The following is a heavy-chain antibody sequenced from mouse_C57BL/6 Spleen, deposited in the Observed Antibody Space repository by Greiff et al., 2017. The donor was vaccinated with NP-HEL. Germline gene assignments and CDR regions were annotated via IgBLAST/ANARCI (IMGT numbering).Heavy chain of an antibody. CDR1: GYAFSSSW. CDR2: IYPGDGDT. J-gene: IGHJ3*01. V-gene: IGHV1-82*01. D-gene: IGHD2-3*01. CDR3: ARSGNDGYPAWFAY. Sequence: QVQLQQSGPELVKPGASVKISCKASGYAFSSSWMNWVKQRPGKGLEWIGRIYPGDGDTNYNGKFKGKATLTADKSSSTAYMQLSSLTSEDSAVYFCARSGNDGYPAWFAYWGQGTLVTVSA.